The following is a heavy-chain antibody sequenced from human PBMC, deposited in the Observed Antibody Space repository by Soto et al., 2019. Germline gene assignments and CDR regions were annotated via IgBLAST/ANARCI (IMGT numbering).Heavy chain of an antibody. Sequence: QVQLVESGGGVVQPGRSLRLSCAASGFTFSSYAMHWVRQAPGKGLEWVAVISYDGSNKYYADSVKGRFTISRDNSKNPLYLQMNSLRAEDTAVYYCATLGDLFDYWGQGTLVTVSS. CDR2: ISYDGSNK. CDR3: ATLGDLFDY. CDR1: GFTFSSYA. V-gene: IGHV3-30-3*01. J-gene: IGHJ4*02. D-gene: IGHD4-17*01.